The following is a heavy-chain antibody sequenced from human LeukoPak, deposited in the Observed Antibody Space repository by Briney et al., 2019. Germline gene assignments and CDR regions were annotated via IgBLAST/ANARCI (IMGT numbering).Heavy chain of an antibody. V-gene: IGHV4-61*01. CDR1: HYSISSGYY. CDR2: IYYSGST. D-gene: IGHD4-17*01. J-gene: IGHJ4*02. CDR3: ARGYGDYNY. Sequence: KPSETLSLTCAVSHYSISSGYYWGWVRQPPGKGLEWIGYIYYSGSTNYNPSLKSRVTISVDTSKNQFSLKLSSVTAADTAVYYCARGYGDYNYWGQGTLVTVSS.